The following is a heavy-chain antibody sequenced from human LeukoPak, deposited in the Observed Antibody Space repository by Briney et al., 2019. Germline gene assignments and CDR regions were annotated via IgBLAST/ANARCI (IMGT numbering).Heavy chain of an antibody. CDR1: GYTFTAYF. Sequence: GASVKVSCKASGYTFTAYFMHWVRQAPGQGLEWMGWINPNSGGRHYAQKFQGRVTMTRDTSISTAYMELSRLRSDDTAVYYCATNSRGFDIWGQGTMVTVSS. D-gene: IGHD2-21*01. V-gene: IGHV1-2*02. J-gene: IGHJ3*02. CDR3: ATNSRGFDI. CDR2: INPNSGGR.